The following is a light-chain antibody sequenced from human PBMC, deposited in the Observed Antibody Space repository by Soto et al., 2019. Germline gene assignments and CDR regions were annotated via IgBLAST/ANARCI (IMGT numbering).Light chain of an antibody. J-gene: IGKJ4*01. Sequence: ELVLPQSPAPLSLSPGERATLSCRASQSVSSSLAWSQQKPGQAPRLLIYDASNRATGIPARFSGSGSGTDFTLTISSLEPEDFAVYYCQQRSNWPLTCGGGTKVEIK. CDR2: DAS. CDR1: QSVSSS. CDR3: QQRSNWPLT. V-gene: IGKV3-11*01.